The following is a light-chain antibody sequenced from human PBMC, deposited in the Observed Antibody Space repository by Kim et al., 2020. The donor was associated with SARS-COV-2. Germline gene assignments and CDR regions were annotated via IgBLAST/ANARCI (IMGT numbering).Light chain of an antibody. CDR1: TSDIGVYNY. Sequence: GQSVTIPCPGTTSDIGVYNYVSWYQQHPGQAPQLIIFDVTDRPSGVPDRFSGSKSGNTASLTISGLQAVDEADYYCCSYAGNFNWVFGGGTKLTVL. CDR3: CSYAGNFNWV. CDR2: DVT. J-gene: IGLJ3*02. V-gene: IGLV2-11*03.